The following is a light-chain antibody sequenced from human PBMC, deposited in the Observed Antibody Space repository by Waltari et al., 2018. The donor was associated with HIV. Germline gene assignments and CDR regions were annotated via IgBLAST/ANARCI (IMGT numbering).Light chain of an antibody. CDR2: TNT. Sequence: QSVLSQPPSVSGAPGQRVTISCTGSTSNIGAGYDVPWYQLLPGTAPKLLICTNTDRPAGVPGRFAGSKSDTSASLAITGLQAEDAADYYCQSYDSSLSASVFGGGTKLTVL. CDR1: TSNIGAGYD. CDR3: QSYDSSLSASV. V-gene: IGLV1-40*01. J-gene: IGLJ3*02.